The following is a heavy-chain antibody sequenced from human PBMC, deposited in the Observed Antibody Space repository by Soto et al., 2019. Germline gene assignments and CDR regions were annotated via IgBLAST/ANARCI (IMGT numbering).Heavy chain of an antibody. CDR3: ARARYYDTTAYSFDV. Sequence: PSETLSLTCTVSGGSISSYYWTWIRQPPGKGLEWIGYVYYTGSTNYNPSLQSRVTISIDTSKNQFSLKLNSVTAADTAVFYCARARYYDTTAYSFDVWGRGTMVTVSS. J-gene: IGHJ3*01. D-gene: IGHD3-16*01. V-gene: IGHV4-59*01. CDR1: GGSISSYY. CDR2: VYYTGST.